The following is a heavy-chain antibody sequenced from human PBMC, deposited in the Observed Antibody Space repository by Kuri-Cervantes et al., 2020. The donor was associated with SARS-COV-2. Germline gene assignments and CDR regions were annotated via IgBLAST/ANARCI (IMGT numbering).Heavy chain of an antibody. CDR3: ARLGFSRGYSYGSGNWFDP. J-gene: IGHJ5*02. V-gene: IGHV4-59*01. CDR1: GGSFSGYY. Sequence: SETLSLTCAVYGGSFSGYYWSWIRQPPGKGLEWIGYIYYSGSTNYNPSLKSRVTISVDTSKNQFSLKLSSVTAADTAVYYCARLGFSRGYSYGSGNWFDPWGQGTLVTVSS. CDR2: IYYSGST. D-gene: IGHD5-18*01.